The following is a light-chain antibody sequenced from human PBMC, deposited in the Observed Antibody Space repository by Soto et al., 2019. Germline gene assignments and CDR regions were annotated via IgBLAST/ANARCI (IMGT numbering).Light chain of an antibody. J-gene: IGLJ3*02. CDR3: AAWDDNLNGWV. V-gene: IGLV1-44*01. CDR1: SSNIGSNT. Sequence: QSVLTQPPSASGTPGQRVTISCSGSSSNIGSNTINWYQQLPGTAPKLLIYSNYQRPSGVPDRFSGSKSGTSASLAISGLQSEDEANYYCAAWDDNLNGWVFGGGTKLTVL. CDR2: SNY.